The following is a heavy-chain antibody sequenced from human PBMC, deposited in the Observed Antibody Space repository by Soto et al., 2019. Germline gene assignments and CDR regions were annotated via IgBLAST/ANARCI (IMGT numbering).Heavy chain of an antibody. J-gene: IGHJ5*02. CDR1: GYTFTGYY. CDR3: ARERIGQPAHTAGYCSGGSCYGGGLSNWFDP. CDR2: INPNSGGT. Sequence: GASVKVSCKSSGYTFTGYYMHCVRQAPGQGLEWMGWINPNSGGTNYAQKFQGWVTMTRDTSISTAYMELSRLRSDDTAVYYCARERIGQPAHTAGYCSGGSCYGGGLSNWFDPWGQGTLVTVSS. D-gene: IGHD2-15*01. V-gene: IGHV1-2*04.